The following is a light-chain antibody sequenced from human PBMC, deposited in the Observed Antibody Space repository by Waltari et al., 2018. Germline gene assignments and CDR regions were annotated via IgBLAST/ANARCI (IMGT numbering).Light chain of an antibody. CDR3: CSYAGSSSPRL. CDR2: EAT. V-gene: IGLV2-23*01. J-gene: IGLJ3*02. CDR1: SSDVGNFTL. Sequence: QSALTQPASVSGSPGQSITIPCTGSSSDVGNFTLVSRYQLHPGKAPKLLIFEATKRPSGISYHFSGSKYGNTASLTISGLQAEDEADYFCCSYAGSSSPRLFGRGTKLSVL.